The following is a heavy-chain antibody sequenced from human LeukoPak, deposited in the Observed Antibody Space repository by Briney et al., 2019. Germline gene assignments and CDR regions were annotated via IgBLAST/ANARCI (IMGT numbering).Heavy chain of an antibody. V-gene: IGHV3-21*01. CDR2: ISSSSSYI. J-gene: IGHJ5*02. D-gene: IGHD1-7*01. CDR3: VRVPSWKYCWFGP. Sequence: GGTLRLSCAASGFTFSSYSMNWVRQAPGKGLEGVSSISSSSSYIYYADSVKGRFTISRANAKTSLYLQMNSLRAEYTAVYYCVRVPSWKYCWFGPWGQGTLVTVSS. CDR1: GFTFSSYS.